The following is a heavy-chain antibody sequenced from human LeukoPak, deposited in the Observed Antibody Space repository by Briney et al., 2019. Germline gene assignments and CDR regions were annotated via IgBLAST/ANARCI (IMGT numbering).Heavy chain of an antibody. J-gene: IGHJ3*02. V-gene: IGHV3-9*01. D-gene: IGHD6-13*01. CDR3: AKAKTIAAAGQPDAFDI. Sequence: GGSLRLSCAASGFTFDDYAMHWVRQAPGKGLEWVSGISWNSGSIGYADSVKGRFTISRDNAKNSLYLQMNSLGAEDTALYYCAKAKTIAAAGQPDAFDIWGQGTMVTVSS. CDR2: ISWNSGSI. CDR1: GFTFDDYA.